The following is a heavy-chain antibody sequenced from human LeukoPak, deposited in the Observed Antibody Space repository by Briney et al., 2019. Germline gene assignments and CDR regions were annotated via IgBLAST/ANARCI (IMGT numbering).Heavy chain of an antibody. V-gene: IGHV1-2*06. Sequence: ASVKVSCKASGYIFTGFYVHWVRQAPGQGLEWMGRINPNSGGTHHAQKFQGRVTMSRDMSISTAYMELSSLTSDDTAVYYCARGGMVRGVRGLNWFDPWGQGTLVTVSS. D-gene: IGHD3-10*01. CDR2: INPNSGGT. J-gene: IGHJ5*02. CDR1: GYIFTGFY. CDR3: ARGGMVRGVRGLNWFDP.